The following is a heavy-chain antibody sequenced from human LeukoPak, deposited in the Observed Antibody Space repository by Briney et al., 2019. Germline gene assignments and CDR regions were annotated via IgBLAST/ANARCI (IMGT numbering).Heavy chain of an antibody. V-gene: IGHV1-69*13. D-gene: IGHD5-12*01. CDR3: ATEPSRSYSFDHLDF. CDR1: GGIFSNYV. Sequence: SVKVSCKASGGIFSNYVIGWIRQAPGQGLEWMGGIIPVFHTTNYAQKFQGRVTITADESTTTAYMELSSLRSEDTAIYYCATEPSRSYSFDHLDFWGLGTPVTVSS. CDR2: IIPVFHTT. J-gene: IGHJ4*02.